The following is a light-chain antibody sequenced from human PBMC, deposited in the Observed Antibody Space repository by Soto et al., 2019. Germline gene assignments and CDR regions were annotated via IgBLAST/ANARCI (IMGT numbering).Light chain of an antibody. J-gene: IGLJ2*01. Sequence: QSVLTQPPSASGSPGQSVTISCTGTSSDVGGYNYVSWYQQHPGKAPKLMIYEVSKRPSGVPDRFSGSKSGNTASLTVSGLQPEDEADYYCSSYAGSNVVFGGGSKLTVL. CDR3: SSYAGSNVV. CDR2: EVS. CDR1: SSDVGGYNY. V-gene: IGLV2-8*01.